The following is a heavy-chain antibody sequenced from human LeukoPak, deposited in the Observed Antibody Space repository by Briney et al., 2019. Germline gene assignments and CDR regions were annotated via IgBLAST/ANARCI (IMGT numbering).Heavy chain of an antibody. CDR1: GFTFSSYS. Sequence: LRLSCAASGFTFSSYSMNWVRQAPGKGLEWIGYIHYSGSTYNNPSLKSRVIISVDTSKNQLSLKLSSVTAADTAVYYCARDGCSGPSCHGNWFDPWGQGTLVTVSS. CDR3: ARDGCSGPSCHGNWFDP. CDR2: IHYSGST. J-gene: IGHJ5*02. D-gene: IGHD2-2*01. V-gene: IGHV4-31*02.